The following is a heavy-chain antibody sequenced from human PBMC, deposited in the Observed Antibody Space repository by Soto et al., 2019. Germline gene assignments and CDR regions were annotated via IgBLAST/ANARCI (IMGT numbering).Heavy chain of an antibody. V-gene: IGHV3-48*02. D-gene: IGHD4-17*01. J-gene: IGHJ4*02. CDR3: ARTVSTVGRYFDS. Sequence: EVQLVESGGGLVQPGGSLSLSCAASGFTFSSYSMNWVRQAPGKGLEWVSYISSSSSTIYYADSVKGRFTISRDNAKNSLYLQMNSLRDEDTAVYYCARTVSTVGRYFDSWGQGTLVTVSS. CDR2: ISSSSSTI. CDR1: GFTFSSYS.